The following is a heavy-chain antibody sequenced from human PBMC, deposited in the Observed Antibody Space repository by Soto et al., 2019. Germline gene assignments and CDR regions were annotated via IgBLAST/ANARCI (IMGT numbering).Heavy chain of an antibody. D-gene: IGHD3-16*01. CDR2: LHYNGFA. CDR3: ARSGHIFAGVF. CDR1: GASMNDYY. J-gene: IGHJ4*02. Sequence: ASETLSLTCTVSGASMNDYYGSWTRQSPGKGLEHIGYLHYNGFAEYSPSLRSRVSISMDTSKNQFSLKLGSVTAADTAIYYCARSGHIFAGVFWGQGILVTVSS. V-gene: IGHV4-59*01.